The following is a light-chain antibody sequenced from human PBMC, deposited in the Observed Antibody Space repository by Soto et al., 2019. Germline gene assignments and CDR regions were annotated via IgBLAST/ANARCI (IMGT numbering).Light chain of an antibody. Sequence: DIQMTPSPSALSASVGDIFTITCRASQSISSYLNWYQQKPGKAPKLLIYAASSLQSGVPSRFSGSGSGTDFTLTISSLEPEDFAVYYCQQRSNWITFGQGTRLEIK. V-gene: IGKV1-39*01. CDR3: QQRSNWIT. CDR1: QSISSY. J-gene: IGKJ5*01. CDR2: AAS.